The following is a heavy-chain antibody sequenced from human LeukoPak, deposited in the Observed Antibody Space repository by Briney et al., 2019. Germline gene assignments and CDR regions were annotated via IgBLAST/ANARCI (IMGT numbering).Heavy chain of an antibody. D-gene: IGHD1-26*01. CDR3: ARGKMVGATAWGGLDY. CDR2: INSDGSST. J-gene: IGHJ4*02. V-gene: IGHV3-74*01. CDR1: GFTFSSYW. Sequence: GGSLRLSCAASGFTFSSYWMHWVRQAPGKGLVWVSRINSDGSSTNYADSVKGRFTISRDNAKNSLYLQMNSLRAEDTAFYYCARGKMVGATAWGGLDYWGQGTLVTVSS.